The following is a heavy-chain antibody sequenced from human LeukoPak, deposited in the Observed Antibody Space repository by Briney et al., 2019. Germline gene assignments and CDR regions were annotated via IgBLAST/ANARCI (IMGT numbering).Heavy chain of an antibody. J-gene: IGHJ4*02. V-gene: IGHV3-23*01. CDR3: AKSRSGWYWGYFDY. D-gene: IGHD6-19*01. CDR1: GFTFSSYA. CDR2: ISGSGGST. Sequence: QPGGSLRLSCAASGFTFSSYAMNWVRQAPGKGLEWVSGISGSGGSTYYADSVKGRFTISRDNSKNTLYLQMNSLRAEDTALYYCAKSRSGWYWGYFDYWGQGTLVTVSS.